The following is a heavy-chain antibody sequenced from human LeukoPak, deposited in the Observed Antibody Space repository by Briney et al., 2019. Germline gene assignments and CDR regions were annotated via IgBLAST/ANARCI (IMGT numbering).Heavy chain of an antibody. CDR2: INTNTGNP. V-gene: IGHV7-4-1*02. D-gene: IGHD3-10*02. CDR3: ARGGALYEGALFGY. J-gene: IGHJ4*02. CDR1: GYTSTSYA. Sequence: ASVKVSCKASGYTSTSYAMNWVRQAPGQGLEWMGWINTNTGNPTYAQGFTGRFVFSLDTSVSTAYLQISSLKAEDTAVYYCARGGALYEGALFGYWGQGTLVTVSS.